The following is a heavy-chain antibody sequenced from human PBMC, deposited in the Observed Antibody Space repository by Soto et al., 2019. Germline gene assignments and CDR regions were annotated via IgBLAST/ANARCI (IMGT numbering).Heavy chain of an antibody. CDR3: ARESKHRKQFDP. CDR2: INHSGST. CDR1: GGSFSGYY. D-gene: IGHD4-4*01. J-gene: IGHJ5*02. Sequence: ASETLSLTCAVYGGSFSGYYWSWIRQPPGKGLEWIGEINHSGSTNYNPSLKSRVTISVDTSKNQFSLKLSSVTAADTAVYYCARESKHRKQFDPWGQGTLVTVSS. V-gene: IGHV4-34*01.